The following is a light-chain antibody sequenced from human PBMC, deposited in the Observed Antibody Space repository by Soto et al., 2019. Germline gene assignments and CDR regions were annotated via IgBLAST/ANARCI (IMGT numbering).Light chain of an antibody. V-gene: IGKV1-5*01. Sequence: DIQMTQSPSTLSASVGARIAITCRASQSISWWLAWYQQKPGKAPKFLIFAASNLQSGVPSRFSGSGSGTDFTLTISSLQPEDFATYFCLQDDDYPFTFGGGTMVDIK. CDR1: QSISWW. CDR3: LQDDDYPFT. CDR2: AAS. J-gene: IGKJ4*01.